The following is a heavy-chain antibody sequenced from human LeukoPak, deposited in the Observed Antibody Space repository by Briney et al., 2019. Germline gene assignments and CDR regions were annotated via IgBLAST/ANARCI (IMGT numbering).Heavy chain of an antibody. CDR3: ARGRRGYCSGGSCPNWFDP. J-gene: IGHJ5*02. CDR2: IYYSGST. Sequence: PSETLSLTCTVSGGSISSYYWSWIRQPPGKGLEWIGYIYYSGSTNYNPSLKSRVTISVDTSKNQFSLKLSSVTAADTAVYYCARGRRGYCSGGSCPNWFDPWGQGTLVTVSS. CDR1: GGSISSYY. V-gene: IGHV4-59*12. D-gene: IGHD2-15*01.